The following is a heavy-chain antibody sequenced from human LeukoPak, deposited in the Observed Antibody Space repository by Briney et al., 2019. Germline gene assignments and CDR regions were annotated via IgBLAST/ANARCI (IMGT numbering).Heavy chain of an antibody. CDR3: ATDIVATIGWFGY. CDR1: GGSISSYY. V-gene: IGHV4-59*01. D-gene: IGHD5-12*01. Sequence: SETLSLTCTVSGGSISSYYWSWIRQPPGKGLEWIGYIYYSGSTNYNPSLKSRVTISADTSKNQFSLKLSSVTAADTAVYYCATDIVATIGWFGYWGQGTLVTVSS. CDR2: IYYSGST. J-gene: IGHJ4*02.